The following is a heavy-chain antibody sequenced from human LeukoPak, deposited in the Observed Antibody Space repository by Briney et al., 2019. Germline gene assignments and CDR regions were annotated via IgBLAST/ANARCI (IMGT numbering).Heavy chain of an antibody. Sequence: GASVKVSCKPSGYTFISYAINWVRQAPGQGLEWMGWINTNTGNPTYAQGFTGRFVLSLDTFVSTAYLQISRLETEDTAIYYCARSNNDGDYLGVGFDYWGQGALVTVSS. J-gene: IGHJ4*02. CDR3: ARSNNDGDYLGVGFDY. V-gene: IGHV7-4-1*02. CDR1: GYTFISYA. CDR2: INTNTGNP. D-gene: IGHD4-17*01.